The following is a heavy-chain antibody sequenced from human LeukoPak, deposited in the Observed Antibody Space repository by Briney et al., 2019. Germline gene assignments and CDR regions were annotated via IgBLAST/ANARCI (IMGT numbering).Heavy chain of an antibody. CDR2: IYPGDSDT. V-gene: IGHV5-51*01. D-gene: IGHD2-15*01. J-gene: IGHJ4*02. Sequence: GESLQISCQGSGYSFTSYWIGWVRQMPGKGLEWMGIIYPGDSDTRYSPSFQGQVTISADKSISTAYLQWSSLKASDTAMYYCARHIRYCSGGSCYLNYFDYWGQGTLVTVSS. CDR3: ARHIRYCSGGSCYLNYFDY. CDR1: GYSFTSYW.